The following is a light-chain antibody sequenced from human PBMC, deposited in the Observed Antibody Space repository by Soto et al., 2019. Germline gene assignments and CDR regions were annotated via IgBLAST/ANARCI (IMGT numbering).Light chain of an antibody. CDR3: QHYSRTLPWT. V-gene: IGKV3-20*01. J-gene: IGKJ1*01. CDR2: GTS. CDR1: QTVGTNF. Sequence: PGETATLSCRASQTVGTNFLAWYQQKPGQAPRLLMFGTSNRATDIPDRFGGSGSGTDFTLTISRLEPEDVAAYYCQHYSRTLPWTFGQGTKVEIK.